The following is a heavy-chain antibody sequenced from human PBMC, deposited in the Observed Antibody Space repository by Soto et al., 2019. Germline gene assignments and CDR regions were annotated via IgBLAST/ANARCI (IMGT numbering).Heavy chain of an antibody. D-gene: IGHD1-7*01. Sequence: SVKVSCKASGYTFTSYAMHWVRQAPVQRLEWMGWINAGNGNTKYSQKFQGRVTITRDTSASTAYMELSSLRSEDTAVYYCARDTPITGTLSRRWFDPWGQGTLVTVSS. CDR3: ARDTPITGTLSRRWFDP. J-gene: IGHJ5*02. V-gene: IGHV1-3*01. CDR2: INAGNGNT. CDR1: GYTFTSYA.